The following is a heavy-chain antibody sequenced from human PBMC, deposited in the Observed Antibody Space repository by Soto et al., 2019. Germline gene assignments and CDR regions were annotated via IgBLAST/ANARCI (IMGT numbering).Heavy chain of an antibody. D-gene: IGHD1-1*01. Sequence: EVQLLESGGGLVQPGGSLRLSCEVSGFTLTSYGMNWVRQAPDKGLEWVSTIGRGGDTYYADSVKGRFTISRDNSKNTLFLHMNSLRAEDTALYFCAKDGTTAGIHYYGMDVWGQGTTFTVSS. J-gene: IGHJ6*02. CDR2: IGRGGDT. CDR3: AKDGTTAGIHYYGMDV. V-gene: IGHV3-23*01. CDR1: GFTLTSYG.